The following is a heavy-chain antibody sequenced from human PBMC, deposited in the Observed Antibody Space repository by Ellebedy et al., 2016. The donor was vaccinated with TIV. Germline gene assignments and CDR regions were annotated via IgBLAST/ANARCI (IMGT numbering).Heavy chain of an antibody. V-gene: IGHV3-23*01. Sequence: GGSLRLSXAASGFTFDTCAMTWVRQAPRKGLEWVSAISGRGTRTYYADSVKGRFTISRDNSKSTLYLQMNSLRAGDTAVYYCAKIPSYYYDSSGYYIDYWGQGTLVTVSS. D-gene: IGHD3-22*01. CDR1: GFTFDTCA. J-gene: IGHJ4*02. CDR3: AKIPSYYYDSSGYYIDY. CDR2: ISGRGTRT.